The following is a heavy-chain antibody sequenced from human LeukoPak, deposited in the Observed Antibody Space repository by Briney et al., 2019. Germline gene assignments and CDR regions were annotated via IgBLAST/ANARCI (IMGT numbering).Heavy chain of an antibody. D-gene: IGHD6-25*01. CDR1: GGSVSSTNW. J-gene: IGHJ4*02. Sequence: SETLSLTGGGSGGSVSSTNWWRWVRRPPGKGLEWIGEVHLDGRTNFNPSLKSRLTMSVDLSENHVSLKPTSVTAADTAVYYCAREGGFYRPLDYSGQGTLVTVSS. CDR3: AREGGFYRPLDY. CDR2: VHLDGRT. V-gene: IGHV4-4*02.